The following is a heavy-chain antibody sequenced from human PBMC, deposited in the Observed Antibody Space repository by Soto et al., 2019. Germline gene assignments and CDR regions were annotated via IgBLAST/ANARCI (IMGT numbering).Heavy chain of an antibody. CDR3: ATDGDCTNGVCPAYYFDY. CDR1: GGTFSSYA. CDR2: IIPIFGTA. Sequence: QVQLVQSGAEVKKPGSSVKVSCKASGGTFSSYAISWVRQAPGQGLEWMGGIIPIFGTANYAQKFQGRVTITADESTSTAYMVLSSLRSEDTAVYYCATDGDCTNGVCPAYYFDYWGQGTLVTVSS. D-gene: IGHD2-8*01. V-gene: IGHV1-69*12. J-gene: IGHJ4*02.